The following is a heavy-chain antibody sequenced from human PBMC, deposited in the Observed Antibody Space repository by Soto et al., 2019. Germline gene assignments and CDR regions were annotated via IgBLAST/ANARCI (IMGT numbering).Heavy chain of an antibody. CDR2: ISGSGGST. D-gene: IGHD3-3*01. CDR1: GFTFSSYA. J-gene: IGHJ4*02. Sequence: GGSLRLSCAASGFTFSSYAMSWVRQAPGKGLEWVSAISGSGGSTYYADSVKGRFTISRDNSKNTLYLQMNSLRAEDTAVYYCAKFDYDFWSGYYLTFDYWGQGTLVTVSS. V-gene: IGHV3-23*01. CDR3: AKFDYDFWSGYYLTFDY.